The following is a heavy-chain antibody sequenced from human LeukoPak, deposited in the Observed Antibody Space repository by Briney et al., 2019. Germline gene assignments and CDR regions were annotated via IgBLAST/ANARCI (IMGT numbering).Heavy chain of an antibody. CDR2: INPNSGGT. D-gene: IGHD1-7*01. V-gene: IGHV1-2*02. Sequence: GASVKVSCKASGYTFTGYYMHWVRQAPAQGLEWMGWINPNSGGTNYAQKFQGRVTMTRDTSISTAYMGLSRLRSDDTAVYYCARDFLSGTTHYYYYGMDVWGQGTTVTVSS. CDR1: GYTFTGYY. CDR3: ARDFLSGTTHYYYYGMDV. J-gene: IGHJ6*02.